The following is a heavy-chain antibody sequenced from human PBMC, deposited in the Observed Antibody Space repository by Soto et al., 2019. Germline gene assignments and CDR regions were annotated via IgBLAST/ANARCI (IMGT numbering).Heavy chain of an antibody. CDR2: ISGSGGST. CDR3: ARRITMVRGPYYYYAMDV. D-gene: IGHD3-10*01. CDR1: GFTFSSYA. V-gene: IGHV3-23*01. J-gene: IGHJ6*02. Sequence: HPGGSLRLSCAASGFTFSSYAMSWVRQAPGKGLEWVSAISGSGGSTYYADSVKGRFTISRDNANNSLYLQMNSLRDEDTAVYYCARRITMVRGPYYYYAMDVWGQGTTVTVSS.